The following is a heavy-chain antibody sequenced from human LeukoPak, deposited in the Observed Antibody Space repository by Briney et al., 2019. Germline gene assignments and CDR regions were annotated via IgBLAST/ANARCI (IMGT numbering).Heavy chain of an antibody. J-gene: IGHJ3*02. CDR1: GYSFTSYW. V-gene: IGHV5-51*01. Sequence: GESLKISCKGSGYSFTSYWTGWVRQMPGKGLEWMGIIYPGDSDTRYSPSFQGQVTISADKSISTAYLQWSSLKASDTAMYYCARQLGGSYYFHDAFDIWGQGTMVTVSS. CDR3: ARQLGGSYYFHDAFDI. CDR2: IYPGDSDT. D-gene: IGHD1-26*01.